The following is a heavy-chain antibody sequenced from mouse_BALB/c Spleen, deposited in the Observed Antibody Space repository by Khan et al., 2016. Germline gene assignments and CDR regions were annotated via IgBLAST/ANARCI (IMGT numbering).Heavy chain of an antibody. V-gene: IGHV2-2*02. D-gene: IGHD1-1*01. CDR1: GFSLTSYG. CDR2: IWSGGST. Sequence: QVQLKQSGPGLVQPSQSLSITCTVSGFSLTSYGVHWFRQSPGKGLEWLGVIWSGGSTDYNAAFISRLSISKDNSKSQVFFKMNSLQANDTAIYXCARNYGSSLYWYFDVWGAGTTVTVSS. CDR3: ARNYGSSLYWYFDV. J-gene: IGHJ1*01.